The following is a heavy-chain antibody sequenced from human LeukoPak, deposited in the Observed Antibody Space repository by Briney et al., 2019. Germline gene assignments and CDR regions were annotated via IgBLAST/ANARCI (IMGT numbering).Heavy chain of an antibody. CDR1: GYTFANFG. J-gene: IGHJ4*02. D-gene: IGHD1-26*01. CDR2: ISINNLNT. Sequence: ASVKVSCTASGYTFANFGITWVRQAPGQGLEWMGWISINNLNTRYVQTLQGRVTLTTDTSASTASMELTDLNTDDTAVYYCARAPLYGGNVLGDYFGFWGQGTLVVVSS. CDR3: ARAPLYGGNVLGDYFGF. V-gene: IGHV1-18*01.